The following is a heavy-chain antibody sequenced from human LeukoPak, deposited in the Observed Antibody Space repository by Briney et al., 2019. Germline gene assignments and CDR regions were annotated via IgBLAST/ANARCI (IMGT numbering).Heavy chain of an antibody. D-gene: IGHD2-2*02. CDR3: ARDRRCMARSTSCYTGY. V-gene: IGHV3-21*01. J-gene: IGHJ4*02. CDR2: ISSSSSYI. CDR1: GFTFSSYS. Sequence: GGSLRLSCAASGFTFSSYSMNWVRQAPGKGLEWVSSISSSSSYIYYADSVKGRFTISRDNAKNSLYLQMNSLRAEDTAVYYCARDRRCMARSTSCYTGYWGQGTLVTVSS.